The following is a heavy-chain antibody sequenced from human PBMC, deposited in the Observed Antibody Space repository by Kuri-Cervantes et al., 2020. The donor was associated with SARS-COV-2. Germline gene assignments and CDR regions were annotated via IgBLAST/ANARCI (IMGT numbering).Heavy chain of an antibody. V-gene: IGHV3-33*08. Sequence: GESLKISCAASGFTFSSYGMHWVRQAPGKGLEWVAVIWYGGSNKYYADSVKGRFTISRDNAKNSLYLQMNSLRAEDTAVYYCARDRGDAFDIWGQGTMVTVSS. J-gene: IGHJ3*02. CDR3: ARDRGDAFDI. CDR2: IWYGGSNK. CDR1: GFTFSSYG.